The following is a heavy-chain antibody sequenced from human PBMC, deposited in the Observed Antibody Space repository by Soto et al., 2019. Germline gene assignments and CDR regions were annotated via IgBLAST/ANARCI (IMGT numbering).Heavy chain of an antibody. Sequence: EVQLVESGGGRVKPGGSLRLSCAASGFSFSTAWMSWVRQAPGKGLEWVGRIKTATEGGTTNFAAPVKGRFTISRDDSKNMLYLQMNSLKTDDTAVYYCSTWGGYWGQGTLVTVSS. CDR3: STWGGY. J-gene: IGHJ4*02. CDR2: IKTATEGGTT. V-gene: IGHV3-15*06. CDR1: GFSFSTAW. D-gene: IGHD3-16*01.